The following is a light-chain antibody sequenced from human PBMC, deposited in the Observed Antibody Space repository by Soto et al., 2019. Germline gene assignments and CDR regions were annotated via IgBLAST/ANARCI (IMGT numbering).Light chain of an antibody. CDR1: GSDVGGYNF. CDR3: SSYTSSSTYVE. CDR2: DVS. V-gene: IGLV2-14*03. Sequence: QSVLTQPASVSGSPGQSITISCTGTGSDVGGYNFVSWYQHHPGKAPKLMIYDVSNRPSGVSYRFSGSKSGNTASLTISGLQAEDEADYYCSSYTSSSTYVEFGGGTKVTVL. J-gene: IGLJ2*01.